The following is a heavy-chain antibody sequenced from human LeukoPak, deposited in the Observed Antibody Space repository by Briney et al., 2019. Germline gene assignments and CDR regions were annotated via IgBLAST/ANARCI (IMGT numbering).Heavy chain of an antibody. Sequence: PGRSLRLSCAASGVTFSSYGMHWVRQAPGKGLEWVAVIWYDGSNKYYADSVKGRFTISRDNSKNMLYLQMNSLRAEDTAVYYCARDGGIVVVPAATYNWNSLDIWGQGTMVTVSS. J-gene: IGHJ3*02. D-gene: IGHD2-2*01. V-gene: IGHV3-33*01. CDR2: IWYDGSNK. CDR3: ARDGGIVVVPAATYNWNSLDI. CDR1: GVTFSSYG.